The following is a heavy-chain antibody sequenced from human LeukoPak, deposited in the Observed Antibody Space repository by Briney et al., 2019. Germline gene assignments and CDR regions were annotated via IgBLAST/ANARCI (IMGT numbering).Heavy chain of an antibody. CDR1: GFTFSSYW. D-gene: IGHD6-13*01. J-gene: IGHJ4*02. CDR3: ARGFRSSWYGYYFDY. V-gene: IGHV3-7*01. Sequence: GGSLRLSCAASGFTFSSYWMSWVRQAPGKGLEWVANIKQDGSEKYYVGSVKGRFTISRDNAKNSLYLQMNSLRAEDTAVYYCARGFRSSWYGYYFDYWGQGTLVTVSS. CDR2: IKQDGSEK.